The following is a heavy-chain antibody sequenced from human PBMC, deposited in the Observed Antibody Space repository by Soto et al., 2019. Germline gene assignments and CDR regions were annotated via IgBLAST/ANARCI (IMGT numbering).Heavy chain of an antibody. CDR1: GFTFGDYA. CDR3: TPCQSQYDILTGYYIGPPNNWFDP. Sequence: GGSLRLSCTASGFTFGDYAMSWFRQAPGKGLEWVGFIRSKAYGGTTEYAASVKGRFTISRDDSKSIAYLQMNSLKTEDTAVYYCTPCQSQYDILTGYYIGPPNNWFDPWGQGTLVTVSS. V-gene: IGHV3-49*03. D-gene: IGHD3-9*01. J-gene: IGHJ5*02. CDR2: IRSKAYGGTT.